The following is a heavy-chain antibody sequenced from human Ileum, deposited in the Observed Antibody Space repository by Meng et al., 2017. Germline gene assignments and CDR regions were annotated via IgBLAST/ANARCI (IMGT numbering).Heavy chain of an antibody. Sequence: QGPLTPWAAGMLKPSEPLSLPCGVYGGSFSGYYWSWIRQPPGKGLEWIGEINHSGSTNYNPSLKSRVTISVDTSKNQFSLKLSSVTAADTAVYYCARNTVGTTTLDYWGQGTLVTVSS. CDR2: INHSGST. V-gene: IGHV4-34*01. CDR1: GGSFSGYY. J-gene: IGHJ4*02. D-gene: IGHD1-1*01. CDR3: ARNTVGTTTLDY.